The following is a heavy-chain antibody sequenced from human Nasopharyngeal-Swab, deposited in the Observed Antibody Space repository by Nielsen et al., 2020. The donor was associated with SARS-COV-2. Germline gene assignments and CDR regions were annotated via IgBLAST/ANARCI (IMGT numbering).Heavy chain of an antibody. J-gene: IGHJ4*02. D-gene: IGHD1-26*01. CDR3: ARGTVGIPGFDY. V-gene: IGHV3-7*03. Sequence: WIRQPPGKGLEWVAAIKQDGSEKYYVGSVEGRFTSSRDNAKNSVYLQTSSLGAEGTAVYFCARGTVGIPGFDYWGQGILVTVSS. CDR2: IKQDGSEK.